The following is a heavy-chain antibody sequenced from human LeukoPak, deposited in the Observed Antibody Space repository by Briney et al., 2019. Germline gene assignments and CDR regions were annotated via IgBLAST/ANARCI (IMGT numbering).Heavy chain of an antibody. CDR1: GFTFSSYA. CDR2: ISGSGGST. V-gene: IGHV3-23*01. Sequence: RSGGSLRLSCAASGFTFSSYAMHWVRQAPGKGLEWVSAISGSGGSTYYADSVKGRFTISRDNSKNTLYLQMNSLRAEDTAVYYCAKVGVVAGSEAPQGFDYWGQGTLVTVSS. D-gene: IGHD6-19*01. CDR3: AKVGVVAGSEAPQGFDY. J-gene: IGHJ4*02.